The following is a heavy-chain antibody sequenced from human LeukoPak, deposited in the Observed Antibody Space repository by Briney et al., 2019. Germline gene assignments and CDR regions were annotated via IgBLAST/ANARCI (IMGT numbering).Heavy chain of an antibody. D-gene: IGHD4-17*01. V-gene: IGHV3-23*01. Sequence: PGGSLRLSCSASGFSFSTYGMSWVRQAPGKGLEWVSTVTGAGSSTYYADSVKGRFTISRDNSKNTLYLQMNSLRAEDTAVYYCAKGHYGDYVASDPWGQGTLVTVSS. CDR3: AKGHYGDYVASDP. J-gene: IGHJ5*02. CDR2: VTGAGSST. CDR1: GFSFSTYG.